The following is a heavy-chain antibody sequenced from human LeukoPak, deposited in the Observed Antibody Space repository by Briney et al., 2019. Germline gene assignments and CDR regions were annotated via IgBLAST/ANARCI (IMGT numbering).Heavy chain of an antibody. CDR3: AKDIAAAGMDV. CDR1: GFTFDDYA. D-gene: IGHD6-13*01. Sequence: GRSLRLSCAASGFTFDDYAMHWVRQAPGKGLEWVSGISWNSGSIGYADSVKGRFTISRDNAKNSLYLQMNSLRAEDTALYYCAKDIAAAGMDVWGQGTTVTVSS. V-gene: IGHV3-9*01. CDR2: ISWNSGSI. J-gene: IGHJ6*02.